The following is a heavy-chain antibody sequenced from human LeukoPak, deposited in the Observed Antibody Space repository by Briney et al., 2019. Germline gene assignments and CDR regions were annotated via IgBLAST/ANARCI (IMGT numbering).Heavy chain of an antibody. CDR2: IYYSGST. J-gene: IGHJ3*02. CDR1: GGSISSYY. Sequence: SETLSLTCTVSGGSISSYYWSWIRQPPGKGLEWIGYIYYSGSTNYNPSLKSRVTISVDTSKNQFSLKLSSVTAADTAVYYCARIRPDYAFDIWGQGTMVTVSS. CDR3: ARIRPDYAFDI. D-gene: IGHD2-21*01. V-gene: IGHV4-59*12.